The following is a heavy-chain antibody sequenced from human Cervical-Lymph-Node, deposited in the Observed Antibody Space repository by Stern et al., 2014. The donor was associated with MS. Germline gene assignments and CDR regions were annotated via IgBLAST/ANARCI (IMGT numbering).Heavy chain of an antibody. J-gene: IGHJ4*02. Sequence: QVQLQESGPGLVKPSQTLSLTCTVSGGSITSGAYYWTWIRQHPGKGLEWIGYIYSSGSTYYNPSLKSRVVISVDTSKNQFSLNLSSVTAADTAVYYCARALTTILEDWGQGTLVTVSS. CDR2: IYSSGST. CDR3: ARALTTILED. D-gene: IGHD4-11*01. CDR1: GGSITSGAYY. V-gene: IGHV4-31*03.